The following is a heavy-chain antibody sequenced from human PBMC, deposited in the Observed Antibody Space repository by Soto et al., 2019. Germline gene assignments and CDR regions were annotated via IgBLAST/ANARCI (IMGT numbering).Heavy chain of an antibody. CDR1: GYTFTSYD. V-gene: IGHV1-8*01. CDR3: ARSQRRTSAAGAGDY. J-gene: IGHJ4*02. CDR2: MNPNSGNA. Sequence: QVQLVQSGAEVKKPGASVKVSCKASGYTFTSYDINWVRQATGQGLEWMGWMNPNSGNARYAQRFQGRVTMTWNTSISTAYMDLSSLRSEDTAVYYCARSQRRTSAAGAGDYWGQGTLVTVSS. D-gene: IGHD6-13*01.